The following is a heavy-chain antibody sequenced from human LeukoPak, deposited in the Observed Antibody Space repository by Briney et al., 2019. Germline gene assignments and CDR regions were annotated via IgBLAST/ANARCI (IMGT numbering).Heavy chain of an antibody. CDR2: IRRKIYNETT. CDR3: SRVINLVRGGVLYFYYGMDV. CDR1: GFSFGEYA. V-gene: IGHV3-49*04. Sequence: PGGSLRLSCKTSGFSFGEYALSWVRQAPGKGLEWVGFIRRKIYNETTEYAASMKDRFTISRDDSKNIAYLQMHSLKSEDTAVYYCSRVINLVRGGVLYFYYGMDVWGQGATVIVSS. D-gene: IGHD3-10*01. J-gene: IGHJ6*02.